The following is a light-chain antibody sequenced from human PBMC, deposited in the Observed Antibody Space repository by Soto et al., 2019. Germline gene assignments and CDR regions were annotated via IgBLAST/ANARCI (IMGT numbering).Light chain of an antibody. Sequence: DIQMTQSPSTLSTSIGDRVTITCRASQSIGRWLAWYQQKPGKAPNLLIYKASSLESGVPSRFSGSGSGTEFTLTISSLQPDDFATYYCQQYNSSPLTFGGGTKVEIK. CDR1: QSIGRW. CDR3: QQYNSSPLT. J-gene: IGKJ4*01. V-gene: IGKV1-5*03. CDR2: KAS.